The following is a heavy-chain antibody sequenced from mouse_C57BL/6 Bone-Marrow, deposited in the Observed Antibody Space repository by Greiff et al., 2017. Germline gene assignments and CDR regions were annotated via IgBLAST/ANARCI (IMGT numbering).Heavy chain of an antibody. CDR1: GYTFTSYW. V-gene: IGHV1-52*01. CDR2: IDPSDSET. Sequence: VQLQQPGAELVRPGSSVKLSCKASGYTFTSYWMHWVKQRPIQGLEWIGNIDPSDSETHYNQKFKDKATLAVDKSSSTAYMQLSSLTSEDSAVYYCARYSPWYFDVWGTGTTVTVSS. CDR3: ARYSPWYFDV. J-gene: IGHJ1*03.